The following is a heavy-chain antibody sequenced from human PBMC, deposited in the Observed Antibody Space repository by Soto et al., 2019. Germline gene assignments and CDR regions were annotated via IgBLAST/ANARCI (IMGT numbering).Heavy chain of an antibody. V-gene: IGHV3-30*18. J-gene: IGHJ5*02. CDR1: GFTFSTYG. CDR3: AKEVLAAGQGWFDP. Sequence: GSLRLSCEASGFTFSTYGMHWVRQAPGKGLEWVAIISYDENTKYYADSLKGRFTISRDNSKNTLYLDINNVTPEDTAVYYCAKEVLAAGQGWFDPWGQGTLVTVS. CDR2: ISYDENTK. D-gene: IGHD6-25*01.